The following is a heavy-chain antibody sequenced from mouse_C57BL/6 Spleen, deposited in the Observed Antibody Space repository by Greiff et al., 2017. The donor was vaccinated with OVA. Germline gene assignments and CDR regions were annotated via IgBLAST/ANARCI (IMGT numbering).Heavy chain of an antibody. CDR3: ASDYDPFAY. CDR1: GYSFTGYY. D-gene: IGHD2-4*01. Sequence: VQLQQSGPELVKPGASVKISCKASGYSFTGYYMNWVKQSPEKSLEWIGEINPSTGGTTYNQKFKAKATLTVDKSSSTAYMQLKSLTSEDSAVYYCASDYDPFAYWGQGTLVTVSA. CDR2: INPSTGGT. J-gene: IGHJ3*01. V-gene: IGHV1-42*01.